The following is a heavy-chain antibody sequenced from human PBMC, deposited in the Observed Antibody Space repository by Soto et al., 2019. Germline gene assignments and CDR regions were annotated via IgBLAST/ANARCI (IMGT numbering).Heavy chain of an antibody. CDR1: GYSFTDHY. V-gene: IGHV1-46*01. D-gene: IGHD2-2*01. J-gene: IGHJ6*02. Sequence: QVQLVQSGAELKKPGASVKVSCKASGYSFTDHYIHWVRQAPGQGLEWMGIINPSGGGTKYAQQFQGRVTLTRDTSTSTVYMELSSLRSEDTALYFCARDLAPGLVPTTPGPYYGMDVWGQGTPVTVSS. CDR3: ARDLAPGLVPTTPGPYYGMDV. CDR2: INPSGGGT.